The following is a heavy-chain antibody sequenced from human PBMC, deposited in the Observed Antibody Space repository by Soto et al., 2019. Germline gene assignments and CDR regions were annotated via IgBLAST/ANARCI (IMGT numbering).Heavy chain of an antibody. CDR2: ISGSGAST. CDR3: AKGCRGDRIGQLWPPDDGLDI. Sequence: EVQLLESGGGLVQPGGSLRLSCEASGFTFNIFGLNWVRQAPGKGLEWVSAISGSGASTYYADSVKGRFSISRDNSKNTLFLHMTSLRTEDTAIYYCAKGCRGDRIGQLWPPDDGLDIWGQATMVTVSS. D-gene: IGHD5-18*01. V-gene: IGHV3-23*01. J-gene: IGHJ3*02. CDR1: GFTFNIFG.